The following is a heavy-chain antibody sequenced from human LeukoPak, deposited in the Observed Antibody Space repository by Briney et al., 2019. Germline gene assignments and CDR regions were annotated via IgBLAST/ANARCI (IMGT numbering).Heavy chain of an antibody. CDR2: IWYDGSNK. J-gene: IGHJ4*02. D-gene: IGHD3-9*01. V-gene: IGHV3-33*01. CDR3: ARAPLYYDILTGYYPDAADY. Sequence: GGSLRLSCAASGFTFSSYGMHWVRQAPGKGLQWVAVIWYDGSNKYYADSVRGRFTVSRDNSKNTLYLQMNSLRAEDTAVYYCARAPLYYDILTGYYPDAADYWGQGTLVTVSS. CDR1: GFTFSSYG.